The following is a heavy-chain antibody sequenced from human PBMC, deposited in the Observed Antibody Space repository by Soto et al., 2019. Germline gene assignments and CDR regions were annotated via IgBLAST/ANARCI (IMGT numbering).Heavy chain of an antibody. D-gene: IGHD3-22*01. CDR1: GGSISSGGYS. Sequence: SETLSLTCAVSGGSISSGGYSWSWIRQPPGKGLEWIGYIYHSGSTYYNPSLKSRVTISVDRSKNQFSLKLSSVTAADTAVYYCARDYDSSGWNWFGPWGQGTLVTVSS. CDR3: ARDYDSSGWNWFGP. V-gene: IGHV4-30-2*01. J-gene: IGHJ5*02. CDR2: IYHSGST.